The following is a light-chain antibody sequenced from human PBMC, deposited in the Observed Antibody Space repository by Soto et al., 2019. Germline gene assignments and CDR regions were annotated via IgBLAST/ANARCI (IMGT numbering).Light chain of an antibody. CDR1: QSLSYNY. Sequence: EIVLTQSPGTLSLSPGERATLSCTASQSLSYNYVAWYQQKPGQAPRLLIFGASNRATGITDRFSGSGFGTDFTLTISSLEPDDFAVYYCQQYFTSPRTFGPGTKVEIK. J-gene: IGKJ1*01. CDR3: QQYFTSPRT. V-gene: IGKV3-20*01. CDR2: GAS.